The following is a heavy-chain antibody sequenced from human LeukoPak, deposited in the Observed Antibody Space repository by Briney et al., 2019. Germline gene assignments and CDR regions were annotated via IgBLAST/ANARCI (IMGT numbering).Heavy chain of an antibody. V-gene: IGHV3-23*01. D-gene: IGHD3-10*01. CDR3: AKDLWFGGSAFDS. CDR1: GFTFKNSA. Sequence: GGSLRLSCAASGFTFKNSAMSWVRQAPGRGLEWVSTISGSRDNSYYADSVKGRFTISRDFSQNTLYLEMSSLTADDTALYYCAKDLWFGGSAFDSWGQGTLVTVSS. J-gene: IGHJ4*01. CDR2: ISGSRDNS.